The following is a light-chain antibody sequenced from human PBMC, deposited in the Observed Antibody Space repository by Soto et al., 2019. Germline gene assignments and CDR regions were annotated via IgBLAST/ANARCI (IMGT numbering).Light chain of an antibody. CDR2: DVS. CDR1: SSDVGGYDY. J-gene: IGLJ1*01. CDR3: QSYDSSLSGYV. Sequence: QSVLTQPASVSGSPGQSITISCTGTSSDVGGYDYVSWYQQHPGKVPKLMIYDVSNRPSGVSNRFSGSKSGNTASLTISGLQAEDEADYYCQSYDSSLSGYVFGTGTKVTVL. V-gene: IGLV2-14*01.